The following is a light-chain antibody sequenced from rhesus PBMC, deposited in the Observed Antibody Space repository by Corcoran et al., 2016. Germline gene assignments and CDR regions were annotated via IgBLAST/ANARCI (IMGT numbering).Light chain of an antibody. Sequence: AALPRSPSVFGSPGQSVTIACTGTSSDIGGYNRVSWYQQHRGKAPKLMLYEVSMRPSGVSDRFSVSKSGNTASLTISGLQAEDEADYYCSSYASSSYIFGAGTRLTVL. CDR3: SSYASSSYI. J-gene: IGLJ1*01. CDR1: SSDIGGYNR. CDR2: EVS. V-gene: IGLV2-13*02.